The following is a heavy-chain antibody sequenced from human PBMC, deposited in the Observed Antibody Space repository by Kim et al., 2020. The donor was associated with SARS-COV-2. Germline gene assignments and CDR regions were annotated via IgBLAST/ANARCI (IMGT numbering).Heavy chain of an antibody. Sequence: GESTNDAASVKGRFTISRDNSKNTLYRQMNSLRAEDTAVYYCAKGGSRDYWGQGTLVTVSS. CDR2: GEST. V-gene: IGHV3-23*01. J-gene: IGHJ4*02. CDR3: AKGGSRDY.